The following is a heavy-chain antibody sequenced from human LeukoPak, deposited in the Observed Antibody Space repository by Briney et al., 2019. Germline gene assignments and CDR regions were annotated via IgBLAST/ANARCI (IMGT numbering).Heavy chain of an antibody. CDR2: INPSGGST. J-gene: IGHJ5*02. Sequence: ASVKVSCKASGYTLTSYYMHWVRQAPGQGLEWMGLINPSGGSTSYAQKFQGRVTMTRDTSTSTVYMELSSLRSEDTAVYYCASGFCSSTSCYTGWFDPWGQGTLVTVSS. V-gene: IGHV1-46*03. CDR3: ASGFCSSTSCYTGWFDP. D-gene: IGHD2-2*02. CDR1: GYTLTSYY.